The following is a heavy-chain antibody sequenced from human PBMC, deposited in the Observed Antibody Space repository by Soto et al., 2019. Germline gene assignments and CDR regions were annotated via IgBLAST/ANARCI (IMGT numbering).Heavy chain of an antibody. Sequence: QVQLQESGPGLVKPSETLSLTCTVSGGSVSSGSYYWSWIRQPPGKGLEWIGYIYYSGSTNYNPSLKSRVTISVDTSKNQFSRKLSSVTAADTAVYYCASRYDSSGYYYGYWGQGTLVTVSS. CDR2: IYYSGST. CDR1: GGSVSSGSYY. D-gene: IGHD3-22*01. V-gene: IGHV4-61*01. CDR3: ASRYDSSGYYYGY. J-gene: IGHJ4*02.